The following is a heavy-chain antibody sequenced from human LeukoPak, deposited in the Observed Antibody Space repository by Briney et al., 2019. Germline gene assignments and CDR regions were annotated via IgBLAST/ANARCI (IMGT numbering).Heavy chain of an antibody. CDR1: GYTLTELS. Sequence: GASVKVSCKVSGYTLTELSMHWVRQAPGKGLEWMGGFDPEDGETIYAQKFQGRVTMTEDTSTDTAYMELSSLRSEDTAVYYCAKVFGDYDFWSGSDPNFDYWGQGTLVTVSS. CDR3: AKVFGDYDFWSGSDPNFDY. V-gene: IGHV1-24*01. CDR2: FDPEDGET. J-gene: IGHJ4*02. D-gene: IGHD3-3*01.